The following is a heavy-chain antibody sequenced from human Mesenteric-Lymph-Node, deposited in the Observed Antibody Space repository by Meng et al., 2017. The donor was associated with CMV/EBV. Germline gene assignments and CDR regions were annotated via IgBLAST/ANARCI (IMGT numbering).Heavy chain of an antibody. J-gene: IGHJ4*02. CDR1: GFTFSSHW. CDR3: ARGKAGSYYGY. D-gene: IGHD1-26*01. V-gene: IGHV3-74*01. CDR2: INTDGSDT. Sequence: GESLKISCAASGFTFSSHWMHWVRQAPGKGLVWVSRINTDGSDTTYADSVKGRFTISRDNAKNTLYLQMNSLRVEDTAVYYCARGKAGSYYGYWGQGTLVTVSS.